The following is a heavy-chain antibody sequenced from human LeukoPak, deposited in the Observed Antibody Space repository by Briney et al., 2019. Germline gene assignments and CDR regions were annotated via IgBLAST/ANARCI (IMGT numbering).Heavy chain of an antibody. Sequence: PSETLSLTCTVSGGSISSSSYYWGWIRQPLGKGLEWIGSIYYSRNTYYNPSLKSRVTISVDTSKNQFSLKLSSVTAADAAVYYCATPGGYGDFTFDYWGQGTLVTVSS. CDR2: IYYSRNT. CDR1: GGSISSSSYY. D-gene: IGHD4-17*01. J-gene: IGHJ4*02. CDR3: ATPGGYGDFTFDY. V-gene: IGHV4-39*07.